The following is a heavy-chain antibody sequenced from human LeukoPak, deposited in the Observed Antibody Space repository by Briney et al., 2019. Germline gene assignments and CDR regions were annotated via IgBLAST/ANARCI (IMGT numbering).Heavy chain of an antibody. V-gene: IGHV5-51*01. D-gene: IGHD6-6*01. CDR3: ARSEYSSPRYYYYGMDV. CDR1: GYSFTIYW. J-gene: IGHJ6*02. Sequence: GESLKISCKGSGYSFTIYWIGWVRQMPGKGLEWLGIINPGDSDTRDSPSFQGQVNISADKSSITAYLQWSSLKASDTAMYYCARSEYSSPRYYYYGMDVWGQGTTVTVSS. CDR2: INPGDSDT.